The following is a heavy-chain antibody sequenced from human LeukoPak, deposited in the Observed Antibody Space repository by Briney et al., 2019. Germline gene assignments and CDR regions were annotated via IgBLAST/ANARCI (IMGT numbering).Heavy chain of an antibody. V-gene: IGHV1-69*13. Sequence: ASVKVSCKASGGTFSSYAISWVRQAPGQGLEWMGGIIPIFGTAIYAQKFQGRVTITADESTSTAYMELSSLRSEDTAVYYCARARTTRGAFDIWGQGTMVTVSS. CDR2: IIPIFGTA. J-gene: IGHJ3*02. CDR3: ARARTTRGAFDI. CDR1: GGTFSSYA. D-gene: IGHD1-1*01.